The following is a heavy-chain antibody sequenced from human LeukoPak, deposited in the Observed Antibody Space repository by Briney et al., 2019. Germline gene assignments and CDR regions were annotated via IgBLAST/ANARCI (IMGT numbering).Heavy chain of an antibody. CDR1: GFTVSSNY. Sequence: GGSLRLSCAASGFTVSSNYMNWVRQAPGKGLEWVSVIYGGGNIYYADSVKGRFTISRDNSKNTLYLQMNSLRAEDTAVYYCARGAGYNYPYYFDYWGQGTLVAVSS. J-gene: IGHJ4*02. D-gene: IGHD5-24*01. CDR3: ARGAGYNYPYYFDY. CDR2: IYGGGNI. V-gene: IGHV3-53*01.